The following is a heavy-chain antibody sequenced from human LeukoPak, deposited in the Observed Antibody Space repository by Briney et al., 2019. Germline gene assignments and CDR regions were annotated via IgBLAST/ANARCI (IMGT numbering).Heavy chain of an antibody. CDR2: ISAYNGNT. CDR3: ARDKVGTMIVGNNWFDP. Sequence: ASVKVSCKASGYTFTSYTIIWVRQAPGQGLEWMRWISAYNGNTNYAQKLQGRVTMTTDTSTSTAYMELRSLRSDDTAVYYCARDKVGTMIVGNNWFDPWGQGTLVTVSS. J-gene: IGHJ5*02. V-gene: IGHV1-18*01. CDR1: GYTFTSYT. D-gene: IGHD3-22*01.